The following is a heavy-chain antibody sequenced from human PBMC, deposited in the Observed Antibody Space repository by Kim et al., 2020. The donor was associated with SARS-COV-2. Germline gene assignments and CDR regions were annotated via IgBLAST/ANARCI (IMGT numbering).Heavy chain of an antibody. CDR2: INPSGGST. J-gene: IGHJ2*01. CDR3: AREGRWVTTTPEGYFDL. V-gene: IGHV1-46*01. Sequence: ASVKVSCKASGYTFTSYYMHWVRQAPGQGLEWMGIINPSGGSTSYAQKFQGRVTMTRDTSTSTVYMELSSLRSEDTAVYYCAREGRWVTTTPEGYFDLWGRGTLVTVSS. D-gene: IGHD4-17*01. CDR1: GYTFTSYY.